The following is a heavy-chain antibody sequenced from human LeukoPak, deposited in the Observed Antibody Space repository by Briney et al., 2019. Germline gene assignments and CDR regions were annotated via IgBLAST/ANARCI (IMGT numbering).Heavy chain of an antibody. V-gene: IGHV6-1*01. Sequence: RTLSLTSAISGDSASSDSAAWNWLRQSPSRGHEWLGRTYFKSKWFTDYSVSVKSRITINPDTSNNTFSLQLNSVTPEDTALYYCGREHSSGYSEYWGQGTLVTVSS. J-gene: IGHJ4*02. D-gene: IGHD3-22*01. CDR1: GDSASSDSAA. CDR2: TYFKSKWFT. CDR3: GREHSSGYSEY.